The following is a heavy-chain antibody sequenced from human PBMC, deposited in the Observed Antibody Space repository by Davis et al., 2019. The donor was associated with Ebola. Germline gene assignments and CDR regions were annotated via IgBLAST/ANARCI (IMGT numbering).Heavy chain of an antibody. V-gene: IGHV3-73*01. D-gene: IGHD4-17*01. CDR2: IRSKANSYAT. CDR3: TMTTVMVDY. CDR1: GFTFSGSA. Sequence: GESLKISCAASGFTFSGSAMPWVRQASGKGLEWVGRIRSKANSYATAYAASVKGRFTISRDDSKNTAYLQMNSLKTEDTAVYYCTMTTVMVDYWGQGTLVTVSS. J-gene: IGHJ4*02.